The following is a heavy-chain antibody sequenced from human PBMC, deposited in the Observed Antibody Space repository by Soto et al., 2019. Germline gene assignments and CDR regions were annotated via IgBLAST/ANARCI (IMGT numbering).Heavy chain of an antibody. J-gene: IGHJ1*01. V-gene: IGHV1-18*01. Sequence: GASVKVSCKASGYTFTSYGISWVRQAPGQGLEWMGWISAYNGNTNYAQKLQGGITMTTDTSTSTAYMELRSLRSDDTAVYYCARDLRMSSSWTAEYFQHWGQGTLVTVSS. D-gene: IGHD6-13*01. CDR2: ISAYNGNT. CDR3: ARDLRMSSSWTAEYFQH. CDR1: GYTFTSYG.